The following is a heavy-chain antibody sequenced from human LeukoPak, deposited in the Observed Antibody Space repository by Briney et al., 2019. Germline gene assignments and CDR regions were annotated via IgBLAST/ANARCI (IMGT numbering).Heavy chain of an antibody. CDR1: GFTFSSYS. D-gene: IGHD2-2*01. Sequence: PGGSLRLSCAASGFTFSSYSMNWVRQAPGKGLEWVSYISSSSSTMYYADSVKGRFTISRDNAKNSLYLQMNSMRAEDTAVYYCARFLDNLHIVVVPAATGDFDYWGQGTLVTVSS. V-gene: IGHV3-48*01. J-gene: IGHJ4*02. CDR2: ISSSSSTM. CDR3: ARFLDNLHIVVVPAATGDFDY.